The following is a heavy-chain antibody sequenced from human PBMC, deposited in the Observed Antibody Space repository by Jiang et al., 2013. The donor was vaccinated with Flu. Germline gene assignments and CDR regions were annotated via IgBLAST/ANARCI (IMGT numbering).Heavy chain of an antibody. J-gene: IGHJ6*02. Sequence: GAEVKKPGASVKVSCKASGYTFTGYYMHWVRQAPGQGLEWMGWINPNTGDTNYAQKFQGWVTLTRDTSISTAYMELRRLKSDDTAMYYCARDPLNPYGLDVWGQGTTITVSS. CDR3: ARDPLNPYGLDV. CDR1: GYTFTGYY. V-gene: IGHV1-2*04. CDR2: INPNTGDT.